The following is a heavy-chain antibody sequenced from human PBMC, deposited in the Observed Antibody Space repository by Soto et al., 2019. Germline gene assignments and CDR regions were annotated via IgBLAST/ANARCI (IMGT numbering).Heavy chain of an antibody. J-gene: IGHJ4*02. CDR1: EFTFSTYA. CDR3: ARERGYYFHY. CDR2: ISYDGNNK. V-gene: IGHV3-30-3*01. Sequence: EGSLRLSCAASEFTFSTYAMHWVRQAPGKGLEWVAIISYDGNNKYYADSVKGRFTISRDNSKNTLYLQMNSLRAEDTAVYYCARERGYYFHYWGQGTLVTVSS.